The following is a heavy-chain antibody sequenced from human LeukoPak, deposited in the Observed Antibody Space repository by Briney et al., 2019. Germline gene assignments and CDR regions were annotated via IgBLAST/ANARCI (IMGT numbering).Heavy chain of an antibody. J-gene: IGHJ5*02. D-gene: IGHD3-22*01. V-gene: IGHV1-8*01. CDR2: MNPNSGNT. Sequence: GAPVKVSCKASGYTFTSYDINWVRQATGQGLEWMGWMNPNSGNTGYAQKFQGRVTMTRNTSISTAYMELSSLRSEDTAVYYCARGGNYYDSSGSGLFDPWGQGTLVTVSS. CDR3: ARGGNYYDSSGSGLFDP. CDR1: GYTFTSYD.